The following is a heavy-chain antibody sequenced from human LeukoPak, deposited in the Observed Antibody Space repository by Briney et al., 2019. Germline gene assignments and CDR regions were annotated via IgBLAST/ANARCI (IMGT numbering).Heavy chain of an antibody. V-gene: IGHV3-49*04. D-gene: IGHD3-16*01. Sequence: GGSLRLSCTASGFIFGDYAMSWVRQAPGKGLEWVGFIRSTADGETTEYAASVKGRFIISRDDSRSIAYLQMNSLKTEDTAVYYCTTGDLLDFWGQGTLVTVSS. CDR3: TTGDLLDF. CDR1: GFIFGDYA. CDR2: IRSTADGETT. J-gene: IGHJ4*02.